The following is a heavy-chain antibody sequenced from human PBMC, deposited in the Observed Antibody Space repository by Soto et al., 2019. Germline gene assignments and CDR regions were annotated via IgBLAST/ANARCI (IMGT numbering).Heavy chain of an antibody. D-gene: IGHD6-19*01. CDR3: VREAAVAGTAFDI. V-gene: IGHV3-21*01. CDR2: ISSSSSYI. Sequence: GSLILTCAASGFTFSSYNLNWIRQPPGKGLEWVSSISSSSSYIYYVDSVKGRYTICRDNGKNSLYLQMNSVRAEDTTVYYCVREAAVAGTAFDILGQGTMVTGSS. CDR1: GFTFSSYN. J-gene: IGHJ3*02.